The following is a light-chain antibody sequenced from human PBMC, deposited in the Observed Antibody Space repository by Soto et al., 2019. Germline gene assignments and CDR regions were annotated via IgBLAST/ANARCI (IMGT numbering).Light chain of an antibody. CDR1: SSNIGNKY. CDR2: DNN. Sequence: QSVLTQPPSVAAAPGHKVTISCSGSSSNIGNKYVSWYQQLPGTAPKLLIYDNNKRPSGIPDRFSGSKSGTSATLGITGLQTGDEADYYCGTWDSSLSAGVFGGGTKVTVL. J-gene: IGLJ3*02. CDR3: GTWDSSLSAGV. V-gene: IGLV1-51*01.